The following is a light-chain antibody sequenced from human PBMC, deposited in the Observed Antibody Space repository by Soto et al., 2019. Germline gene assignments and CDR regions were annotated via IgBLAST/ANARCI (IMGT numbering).Light chain of an antibody. J-gene: IGKJ2*01. V-gene: IGKV3-20*01. CDR2: GAS. Sequence: EIVLTQSPGTLSLSPGERATLSCRASQSVSGSYLAWYQQKPGRAPRLLINGASSRATGIPDRFSGSGSGTDFTLTISRLEPEDVAVYYCQQYGTSPETFGQGTKLEIK. CDR3: QQYGTSPET. CDR1: QSVSGSY.